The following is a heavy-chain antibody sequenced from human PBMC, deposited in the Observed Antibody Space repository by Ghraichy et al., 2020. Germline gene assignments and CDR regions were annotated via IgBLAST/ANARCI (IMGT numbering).Heavy chain of an antibody. CDR3: ARQNYFDSSSYYEGEGNYHYYYAMDV. J-gene: IGHJ6*02. CDR1: EYTFTNYD. CDR2: MNPDSGNT. D-gene: IGHD3-22*01. V-gene: IGHV1-8*01. Sequence: ASVKVSCKASEYTFTNYDINWVRQATGQGLEWMGWMNPDSGNTGYAQKFQGRVTMTRNTSINTAFLEVSSLRSEDTAVYYCARQNYFDSSSYYEGEGNYHYYYAMDVWGQGTTVTVSS.